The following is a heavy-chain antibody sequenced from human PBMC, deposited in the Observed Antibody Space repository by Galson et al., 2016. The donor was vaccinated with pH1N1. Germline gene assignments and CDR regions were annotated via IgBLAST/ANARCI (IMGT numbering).Heavy chain of an antibody. V-gene: IGHV2-70*01. CDR2: IDWDDDK. CDR3: ARIFYGDYTNYFDY. Sequence: PALVKPTQTLTLTCTFSGFSLSTSGMCVSWIRQPPGKALEWLALIDWDDDKYYSTSLKTRLTISKDTSKNQVVHTMTNMDPVDTATYYCARIFYGDYTNYFDYWGQGTLVTVSS. D-gene: IGHD4-17*01. CDR1: GFSLSTSGMC. J-gene: IGHJ4*02.